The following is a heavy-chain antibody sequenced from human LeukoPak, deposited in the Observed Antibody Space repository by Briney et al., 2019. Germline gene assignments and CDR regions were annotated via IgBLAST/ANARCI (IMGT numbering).Heavy chain of an antibody. CDR3: AKSWAAGGLKLERYGDAFDI. CDR1: GFTFSSYG. CDR2: ISGSGGST. J-gene: IGHJ3*02. V-gene: IGHV3-23*01. D-gene: IGHD1-1*01. Sequence: PGGSLRLSCAASGFTFSSYGMSGVRQAPGEGLEWVSAISGSGGSTYYAASVKGRFTISRDNSKNTLYLQMNSLRAEDTAVYYRAKSWAAGGLKLERYGDAFDIWGQGTMVSVSS.